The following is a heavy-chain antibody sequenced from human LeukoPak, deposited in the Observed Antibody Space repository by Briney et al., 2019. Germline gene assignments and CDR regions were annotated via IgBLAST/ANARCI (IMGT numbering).Heavy chain of an antibody. CDR2: INPHGGGT. D-gene: IGHD3-3*01. CDR3: ARGGGTSGPELDY. Sequence: ASVKVSCKASGYTFTGYFMHWVRQAPGQGLEWMGWINPHGGGTDNEQTFQGRVTMTRDTSINTAYMELTRMTSDDTAVYFCARGGGTSGPELDYWGQGTLVTVSS. V-gene: IGHV1-2*02. CDR1: GYTFTGYF. J-gene: IGHJ4*02.